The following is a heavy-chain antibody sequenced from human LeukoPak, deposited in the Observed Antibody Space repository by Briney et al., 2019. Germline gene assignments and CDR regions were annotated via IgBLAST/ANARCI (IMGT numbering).Heavy chain of an antibody. V-gene: IGHV4-39*07. J-gene: IGHJ3*02. CDR2: IYYSGST. D-gene: IGHD2-2*01. CDR3: ARVENQLLSHDAFDI. CDR1: GGSISSSSYY. Sequence: SETLSLTCTVSGGSISSSSYYWGWIRQPPGKGLEWIGSIYYSGSTYYNPSLKSRVTISVDTSKNQFSLKLSSVTAADTAVYYCARVENQLLSHDAFDIWGQGTMVTVSS.